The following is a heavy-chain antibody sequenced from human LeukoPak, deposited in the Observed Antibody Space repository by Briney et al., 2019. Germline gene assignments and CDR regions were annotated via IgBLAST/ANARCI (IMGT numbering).Heavy chain of an antibody. Sequence: GGSLRLSCAASGFIFSSYGMHWVRQAPGKGLEWVAFIRYDGSKKYYADSVKGRFTISRDNSKNTLYLQMNSLRAEDTAVYYCARELHSSGYPYFDYWGQGTLVTVSS. D-gene: IGHD3-22*01. CDR2: IRYDGSKK. CDR1: GFIFSSYG. V-gene: IGHV3-30*02. J-gene: IGHJ4*02. CDR3: ARELHSSGYPYFDY.